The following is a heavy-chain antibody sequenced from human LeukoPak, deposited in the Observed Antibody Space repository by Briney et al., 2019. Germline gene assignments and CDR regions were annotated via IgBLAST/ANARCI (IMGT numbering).Heavy chain of an antibody. CDR1: GGSVSSGGYS. D-gene: IGHD3-10*01. V-gene: IGHV4-30-2*01. CDR2: IYDSGST. CDR3: ARYGGSGTYFFDY. J-gene: IGHJ4*02. Sequence: SETLSLSCAVSGGSVSSGGYSWSWIRQPPGKGLEWIGYIYDSGSTYYNPSLKSRVTISLDRSKNQFSLKLTSVTAADTAVYYCARYGGSGTYFFDYWGQGTLVTVSS.